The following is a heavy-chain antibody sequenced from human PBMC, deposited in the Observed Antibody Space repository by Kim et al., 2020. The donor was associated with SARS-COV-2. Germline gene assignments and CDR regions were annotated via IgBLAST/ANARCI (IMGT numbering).Heavy chain of an antibody. V-gene: IGHV4-34*01. D-gene: IGHD3-10*01. CDR1: GGSFSGYY. J-gene: IGHJ4*02. CDR3: ARGRDATMVRGVISLDY. CDR2: INHSGST. Sequence: SETLSLTCAVYGGSFSGYYWSWIRQPPGKGLEWIGEINHSGSTNYNPSLKSRVTISVDTSKNQFSLKLSSVTAADTAVYYCARGRDATMVRGVISLDYWGQGTLVTVSS.